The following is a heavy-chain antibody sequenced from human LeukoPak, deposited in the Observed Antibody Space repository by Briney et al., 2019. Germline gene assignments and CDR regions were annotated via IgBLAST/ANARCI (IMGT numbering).Heavy chain of an antibody. CDR1: EFIFSNYW. D-gene: IGHD1-26*01. J-gene: IGHJ4*02. CDR3: ASGNAVDY. Sequence: GGSLRLSCAVSEFIFSNYWVTWVRQAPGKGLEWVANIKQDGVEKYYADSVKGRFTISRDTAKNSLYLQMNSLRVEDTALYYCASGNAVDYWGRGTLVTFSS. V-gene: IGHV3-7*01. CDR2: IKQDGVEK.